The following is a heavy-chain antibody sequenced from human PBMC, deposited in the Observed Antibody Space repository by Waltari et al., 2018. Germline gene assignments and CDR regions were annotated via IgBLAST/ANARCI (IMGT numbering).Heavy chain of an antibody. CDR2: IDPNSGAT. V-gene: IGHV1-2*02. D-gene: IGHD6-6*01. CDR1: GYTFTGHY. CDR3: ARGSIAAGSFDY. J-gene: IGHJ4*01. Sequence: QVQLVQSGAEVKKPGASVKVSCEASGYTFTGHYLHWVRQAPGQGLECMGWIDPNSGATNYAQKFLGRVTMTRDTSISTAYMELSRLRSDDTAFYYCARGSIAAGSFDYWGQGTLVTVSS.